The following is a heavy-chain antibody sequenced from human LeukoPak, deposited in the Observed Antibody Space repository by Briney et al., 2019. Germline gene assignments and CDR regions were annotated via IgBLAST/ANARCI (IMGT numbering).Heavy chain of an antibody. J-gene: IGHJ4*02. CDR1: GFTFSSYG. Sequence: GGSLRLSCAASGFTFSSYGMHWVRQAPGKGLEWVAVIWYDGSSKYYADSVKGRFTISRDNSKNTLYLQMNSLRAEDTAVYYCANLAVAGAIDYWGQGTLVTVSS. V-gene: IGHV3-33*06. CDR2: IWYDGSSK. CDR3: ANLAVAGAIDY. D-gene: IGHD6-19*01.